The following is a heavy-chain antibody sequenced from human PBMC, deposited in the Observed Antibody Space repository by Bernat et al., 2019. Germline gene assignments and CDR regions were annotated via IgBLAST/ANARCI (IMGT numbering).Heavy chain of an antibody. V-gene: IGHV4-39*01. CDR2: IYYSGST. CDR1: GGSISSSSYY. J-gene: IGHJ4*02. D-gene: IGHD6-19*01. CDR3: ARRIAVAAFDY. Sequence: QLQLQESGPGLVKPSETLSLTCTVSGGSISSSSYYWGWIRQPPGKGLEWIGSIYYSGSTYYNPSLKSRVTISVDTSENQFSLKLSSVTAADTAVYYCARRIAVAAFDYWGQGTLVTVSS.